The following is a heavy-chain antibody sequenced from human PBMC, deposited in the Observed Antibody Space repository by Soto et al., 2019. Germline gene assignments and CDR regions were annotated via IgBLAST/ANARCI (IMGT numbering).Heavy chain of an antibody. J-gene: IGHJ4*02. CDR2: ISGSGGST. D-gene: IGHD3-9*01. CDR1: GFTFSSYA. CDR3: AKSYYDILTGLDY. V-gene: IGHV3-23*01. Sequence: EVQLLESGGGLVQPGGSLRLSCAASGFTFSSYAMSWVRQARGKGLEWVSAISGSGGSTYYADSVKGRFTISRDNSKNTLYLQMNSLRAEDTAVYYCAKSYYDILTGLDYWGQGTLVTVSS.